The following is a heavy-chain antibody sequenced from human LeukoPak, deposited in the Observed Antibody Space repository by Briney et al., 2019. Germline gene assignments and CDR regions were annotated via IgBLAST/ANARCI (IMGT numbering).Heavy chain of an antibody. V-gene: IGHV4-59*01. CDR1: GGSISSYY. CDR3: ARDLLGRRAFDI. Sequence: SETLSLICTVSGGSISSYYWSWIRQPPGKGREWIGYIYYSGSTNYNPSLKSRVTISVDTSKNQFSLKLSSVTAADTAVYYCARDLLGRRAFDIWGQGTMVTVSS. CDR2: IYYSGST. J-gene: IGHJ3*02. D-gene: IGHD2-8*02.